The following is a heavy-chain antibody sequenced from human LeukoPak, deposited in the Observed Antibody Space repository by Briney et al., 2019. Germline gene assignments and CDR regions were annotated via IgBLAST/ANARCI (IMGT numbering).Heavy chain of an antibody. Sequence: GGSLRLSCAASGFTFSSYWMNWVRQAPGKGLVWVSRIASDGSSTTYADSVKGRFSISRDNAKNTLYLQMNSLRVEDTAVYYCARAMPPIVVVITYYYYGMDVWGQGTTVTVSS. J-gene: IGHJ6*02. CDR1: GFTFSSYW. V-gene: IGHV3-74*01. CDR2: IASDGSST. D-gene: IGHD3-22*01. CDR3: ARAMPPIVVVITYYYYGMDV.